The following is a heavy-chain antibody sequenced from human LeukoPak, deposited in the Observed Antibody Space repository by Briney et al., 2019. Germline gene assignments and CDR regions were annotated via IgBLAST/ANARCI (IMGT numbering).Heavy chain of an antibody. CDR3: ARGPSVGYYDSSGYYEY. Sequence: PSETLSLTCTVSGASIGGYYWSWIRQPPGKGLEWIGYIYYSASTNNNPSLKSRVTISVDTSKNQFSLKLSSVTAADTAVYFCARGPSVGYYDSSGYYEYWGQGTLVTVSS. CDR2: IYYSAST. D-gene: IGHD3-22*01. V-gene: IGHV4-59*01. J-gene: IGHJ4*02. CDR1: GASIGGYY.